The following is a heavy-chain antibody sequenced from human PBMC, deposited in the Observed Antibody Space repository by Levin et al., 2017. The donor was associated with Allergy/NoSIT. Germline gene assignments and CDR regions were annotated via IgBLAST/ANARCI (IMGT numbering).Heavy chain of an antibody. J-gene: IGHJ3*02. V-gene: IGHV2-5*02. Sequence: SGPTLVKPTQTLTLTCTFSGFSLSTSGVGVGWIRQPPGKALEWLALIYWDDDKRYSPSLKSRLTITKDTSKNQVVLTMTNMDPVDTATYYCAHRRLGETGFSWFNDAFDIWGQGTMVTVSS. CDR2: IYWDDDK. CDR3: AHRRLGETGFSWFNDAFDI. CDR1: GFSLSTSGVG. D-gene: IGHD6-13*01.